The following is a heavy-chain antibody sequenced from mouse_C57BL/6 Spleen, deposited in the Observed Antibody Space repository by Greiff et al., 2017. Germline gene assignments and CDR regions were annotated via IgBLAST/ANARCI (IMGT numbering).Heavy chain of an antibody. Sequence: VKLQESGPELVKPGASVKISCKASGYAFSSSWMNWVKQRPGKGLEWIGRIYPGDGATNYNGKFKGKATLTADKSSSTAYMQLSSLTSEDSAVYFCAREGVYDLYYFDYWGQGTTLTVSS. J-gene: IGHJ2*01. D-gene: IGHD2-3*01. CDR2: IYPGDGAT. CDR3: AREGVYDLYYFDY. CDR1: GYAFSSSW. V-gene: IGHV1-82*01.